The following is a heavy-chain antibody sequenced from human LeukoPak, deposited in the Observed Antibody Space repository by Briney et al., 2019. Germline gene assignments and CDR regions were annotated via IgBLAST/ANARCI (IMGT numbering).Heavy chain of an antibody. V-gene: IGHV4-59*08. Sequence: PSETLSLTCAVYGGSFSGYYWSWIRQPPGKGLEWIGYIYYSGSTNYNPSLKSRVTISVDTSKNQFSLKLSSVTAADTAVYYCARQASITIFGVVPGYYFDYWGQGTLVTVSS. CDR3: ARQASITIFGVVPGYYFDY. CDR1: GGSFSGYY. J-gene: IGHJ4*02. D-gene: IGHD3-3*01. CDR2: IYYSGST.